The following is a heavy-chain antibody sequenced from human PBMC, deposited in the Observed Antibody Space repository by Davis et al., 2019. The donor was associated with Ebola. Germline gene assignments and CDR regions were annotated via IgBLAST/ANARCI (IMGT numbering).Heavy chain of an antibody. CDR1: GFTFSSYW. D-gene: IGHD5-18*01. J-gene: IGHJ4*02. Sequence: GGSLRLSCAASGFTFSSYWMSWVRQAPGKGLEWVANIKQDGSEKYYVDSVKGRFTISRDNAKNSLYLQMNSLRAEDTAVYYCARDRYAETWIQLWSNADSYWGQGTLVTVSS. CDR2: IKQDGSEK. V-gene: IGHV3-7*03. CDR3: ARDRYAETWIQLWSNADSY.